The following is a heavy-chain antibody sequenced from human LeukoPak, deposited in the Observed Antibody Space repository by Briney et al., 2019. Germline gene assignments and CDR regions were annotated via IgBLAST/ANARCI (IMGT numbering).Heavy chain of an antibody. Sequence: SQTLSLTCAISGDSVSSNSAAWNWIRQSPSRGLEWLGRTYYRPKWYNDYAVSVKSRITINPDTSKNQFSLQLNSVTPEDTAVYYCAREWELPRGVYYYYYGMDVWGQGTTVTVSS. V-gene: IGHV6-1*01. CDR3: AREWELPRGVYYYYYGMDV. CDR2: TYYRPKWYN. CDR1: GDSVSSNSAA. D-gene: IGHD1-26*01. J-gene: IGHJ6*02.